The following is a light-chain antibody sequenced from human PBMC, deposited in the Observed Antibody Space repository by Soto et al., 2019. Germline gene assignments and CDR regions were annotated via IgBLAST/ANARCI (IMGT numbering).Light chain of an antibody. CDR3: QQYSRSWT. J-gene: IGKJ1*01. V-gene: IGKV3-20*01. Sequence: EIVWTQSPGTLSLSPGERATLSCRASQSVSSSYLAWYQQKPGQAPRLLIYGASSRATGIPDRFSGSGSETDFTLIISRLQPEDFAVYYCQQYSRSWTFGQGTKVDI. CDR1: QSVSSSY. CDR2: GAS.